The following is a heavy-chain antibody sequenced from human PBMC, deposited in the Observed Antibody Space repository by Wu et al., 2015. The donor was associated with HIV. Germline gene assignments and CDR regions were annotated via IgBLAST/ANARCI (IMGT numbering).Heavy chain of an antibody. CDR2: INPNSGDT. CDR1: GYTFKNFY. J-gene: IGHJ3*02. Sequence: QVQLVQSGAEVKKPGASVKVSCKASGYTFKNFYIHWVRQAPGQRLEWLAWINPNSGDTNSAQKFQGRVTLTSDTSISTTYMELSGLRSDDTAVYYCARVREPKGSAFDIWGQGTMVTVSS. V-gene: IGHV1-2*02. CDR3: ARVREPKGSAFDI. D-gene: IGHD1-26*01.